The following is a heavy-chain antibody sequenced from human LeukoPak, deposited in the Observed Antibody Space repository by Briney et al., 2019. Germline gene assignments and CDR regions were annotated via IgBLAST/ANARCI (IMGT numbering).Heavy chain of an antibody. D-gene: IGHD6-13*01. CDR3: NLGWFDP. Sequence: PSETLSLTCSVSGGSISSSTYYWGWIRQPPGKGLEWIGNIYNSGSTYYNPSLKSRVTISVDTSKNQFSLKLSFVTAADTAVYCSNLGWFDPWGQGTLVTVSS. CDR1: GGSISSSTYY. J-gene: IGHJ5*02. CDR2: IYNSGST. V-gene: IGHV4-39*01.